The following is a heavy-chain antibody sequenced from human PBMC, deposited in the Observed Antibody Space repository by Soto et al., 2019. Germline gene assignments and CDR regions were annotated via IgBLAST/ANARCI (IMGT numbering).Heavy chain of an antibody. D-gene: IGHD6-6*01. J-gene: IGHJ5*02. CDR1: GGSMSSGDYY. CDR2: ISHSGNT. CDR3: VREVEHYSSSSNWFDP. V-gene: IGHV4-30-4*01. Sequence: QVQLQESGPGLVNPSQTLSLTCTVSGGSMSSGDYYWSWIRQPPGKGLEWIGYISHSGNTYYNPSLRSRISLSVDTSKNQFSLQVTSVTAADTAVYYCVREVEHYSSSSNWFDPWGQGTLVAVSS.